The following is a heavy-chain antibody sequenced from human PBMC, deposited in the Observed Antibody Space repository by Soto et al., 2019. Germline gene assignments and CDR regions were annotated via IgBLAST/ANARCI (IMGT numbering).Heavy chain of an antibody. CDR2: ISYDGSNK. J-gene: IGHJ4*02. D-gene: IGHD5-18*01. CDR1: GFTFSSYA. V-gene: IGHV3-30-3*01. CDR3: ARDRTDTAMVTDY. Sequence: ESGGGVVQPGRSLRLSCAASGFTFSSYAMHWVRQAPGKGLEWVAVISYDGSNKYYADSVKGRFTISRDNSKNTLYLQMNSLRAEDTAVYYCARDRTDTAMVTDYWGQGTLVTVSS.